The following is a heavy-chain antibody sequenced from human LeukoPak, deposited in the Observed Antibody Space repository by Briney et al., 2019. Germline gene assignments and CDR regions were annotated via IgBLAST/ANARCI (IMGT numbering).Heavy chain of an antibody. D-gene: IGHD4-17*01. CDR2: IIPIFGAA. J-gene: IGHJ4*02. CDR3: AREAVTTRDFDY. V-gene: IGHV1-69*05. Sequence: SVKVSCKASGGTFSTYTISWVRQAPGQGLEWMGRIIPIFGAASYAQKFQGRVTITTDESTSTAYMELSSLRSEDTTVYYCAREAVTTRDFDYWGQGTLVTVSS. CDR1: GGTFSTYT.